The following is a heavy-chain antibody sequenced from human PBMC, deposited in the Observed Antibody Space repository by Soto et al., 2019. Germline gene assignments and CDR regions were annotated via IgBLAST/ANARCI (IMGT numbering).Heavy chain of an antibody. Sequence: EVQLVESGGGLVQPGGSLRLSCAASEFTFSGRSVHWVRQAPGKGPVWVSGIDKVGTDSTYADSVKGRFTSSRDNAKNTVYLQMYSLRVEDTAVYYCARGWFGPDVWGKGTTVTVSS. CDR3: ARGWFGPDV. CDR2: IDKVGTDS. J-gene: IGHJ6*03. CDR1: EFTFSGRS. D-gene: IGHD3-10*01. V-gene: IGHV3-74*01.